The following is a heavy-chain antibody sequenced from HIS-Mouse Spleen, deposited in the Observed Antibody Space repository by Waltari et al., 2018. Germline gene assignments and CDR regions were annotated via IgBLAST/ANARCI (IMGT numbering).Heavy chain of an antibody. CDR1: GGSISSSSYY. CDR2: IYYSGST. J-gene: IGHJ2*01. Sequence: QLQLQESGPGLVKPSETLSLTCTVSGGSISSSSYYLGWIRQPPGKGLEWIGSIYYSGSTYYNPSLKSRVNISVDTSKNQFSLKLSSVTAADTAVYYCAREIPYSSSWYDWYFDLWGRGTLVTVSS. D-gene: IGHD6-13*01. V-gene: IGHV4-39*07. CDR3: AREIPYSSSWYDWYFDL.